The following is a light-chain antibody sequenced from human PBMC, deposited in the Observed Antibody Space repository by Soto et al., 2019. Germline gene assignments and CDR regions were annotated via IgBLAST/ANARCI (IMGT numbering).Light chain of an antibody. J-gene: IGKJ4*01. CDR3: QQFYSTPLT. Sequence: DIVMTQSPDSLAVSLGERATINFKTSQSVLYNSNNKHYLAWYQQKPGQPPKLLIYWASTRESGVPDRFSGSGSGTDFTLTIGSLQAEDVAVYYCQQFYSTPLTFGGGTKVEIK. CDR2: WAS. CDR1: QSVLYNSNNKHY. V-gene: IGKV4-1*01.